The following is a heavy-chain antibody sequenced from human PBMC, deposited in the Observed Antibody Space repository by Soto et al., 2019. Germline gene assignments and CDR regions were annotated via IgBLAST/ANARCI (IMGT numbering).Heavy chain of an antibody. CDR3: ARKADFWSGYYPAYYYYMDV. D-gene: IGHD3-3*01. CDR2: ISAYNGNT. V-gene: IGHV1-18*01. J-gene: IGHJ6*03. Sequence: ASVKVSCKASGYTFTSYGISWVRQAPGQGLEWMGWISAYNGNTNYAQKLQGRVTMTRNTSISTAYMELSSLRSEDTAVYYCARKADFWSGYYPAYYYYMDVWGKGTTVTVSS. CDR1: GYTFTSYG.